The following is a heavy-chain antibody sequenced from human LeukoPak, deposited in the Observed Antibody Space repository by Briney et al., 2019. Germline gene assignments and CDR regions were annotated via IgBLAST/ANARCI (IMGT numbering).Heavy chain of an antibody. J-gene: IGHJ4*02. CDR1: GFTFSTFA. D-gene: IGHD6-13*01. CDR3: ARTATDTGEFDY. Sequence: GGSLRLSCAASGFTFSTFAMGWVRQPPGKGLEWVSSISSSSSSIYYADSVKGRFTISRDDAKNSLYLQMNSLRAEDTAVYYCARTATDTGEFDYWGQGTLVTVSS. CDR2: ISSSSSSI. V-gene: IGHV3-21*01.